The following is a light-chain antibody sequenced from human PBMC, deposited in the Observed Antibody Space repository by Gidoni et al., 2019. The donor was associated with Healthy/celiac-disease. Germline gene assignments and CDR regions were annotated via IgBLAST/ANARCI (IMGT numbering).Light chain of an antibody. J-gene: IGKJ1*01. CDR2: AAS. CDR1: QSSSSY. Sequence: DIQMTQSPSSLSASVGDRVTITCRASQSSSSYLNWYQQKPGKAPKLLIYAASSLQSGVPSRFSGSGSGTDFTLTSSSLPPEDFATYYCQQSYSTPLTFGQXTKVEIK. V-gene: IGKV1-39*01. CDR3: QQSYSTPLT.